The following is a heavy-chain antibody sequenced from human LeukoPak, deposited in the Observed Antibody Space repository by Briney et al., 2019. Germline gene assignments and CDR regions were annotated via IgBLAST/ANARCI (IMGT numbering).Heavy chain of an antibody. J-gene: IGHJ4*02. Sequence: PSQTLSLSCTVSGGSISSGSYYWSWIRQPAGKGLEWIGRIYTSGSTNYNPSLKSRVTISVHTTKNQFSLKLSSVSPADWAVYDCARDNARYSGYDFYYWGQGTLVTVSS. CDR1: GGSISSGSYY. V-gene: IGHV4-61*02. D-gene: IGHD5-12*01. CDR3: ARDNARYSGYDFYY. CDR2: IYTSGST.